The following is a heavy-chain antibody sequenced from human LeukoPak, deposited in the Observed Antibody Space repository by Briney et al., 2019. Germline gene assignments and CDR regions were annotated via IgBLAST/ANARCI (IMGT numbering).Heavy chain of an antibody. J-gene: IGHJ4*02. D-gene: IGHD2-21*01. CDR2: ISRSGGGT. CDR1: GFIFSNYA. CDR3: ARDACGGTCYTQPPDY. Sequence: PGGSLRLSCAASGFIFSNYAMGWVRLAPGKGLEYVSSISRSGGGTYYADSVKGRFTISRDNSKNTLYLQMGSLTTEDMAVYYCARDACGGTCYTQPPDYWGQGTLVTVSS. V-gene: IGHV3-64*02.